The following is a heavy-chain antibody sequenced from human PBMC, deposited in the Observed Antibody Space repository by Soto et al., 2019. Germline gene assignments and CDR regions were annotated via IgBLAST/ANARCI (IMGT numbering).Heavy chain of an antibody. CDR3: ARDGDCSGGSCYLGYGLDV. CDR2: IYYSGDT. J-gene: IGHJ6*02. Sequence: QVQLQESGPGLVKPSQTLSLTCTVSGGSINSGGYYWSWIRQHPGKGLEWIGKIYYSGDTSYNPSLKSRATMSIDTSKNHFSLKMTSVTAADTAVYYCARDGDCSGGSCYLGYGLDVWGRGTTVTVSS. V-gene: IGHV4-31*03. D-gene: IGHD2-15*01. CDR1: GGSINSGGYY.